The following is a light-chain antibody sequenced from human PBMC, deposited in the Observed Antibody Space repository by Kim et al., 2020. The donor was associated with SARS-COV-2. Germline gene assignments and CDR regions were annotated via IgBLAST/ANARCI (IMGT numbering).Light chain of an antibody. CDR2: NDY. CDR1: SSNVGLHF. J-gene: IGLJ3*02. Sequence: QSVLTQPPSTSGTPGQRVTISCSGSSSNVGLHFVNWCQQLPGTAPKVFIYNDYQRPSGVPDRFSGSRSGTSASLAISGLQSEDEADYYCATWDVSLNGWVFGGGTQLTVL. V-gene: IGLV1-44*01. CDR3: ATWDVSLNGWV.